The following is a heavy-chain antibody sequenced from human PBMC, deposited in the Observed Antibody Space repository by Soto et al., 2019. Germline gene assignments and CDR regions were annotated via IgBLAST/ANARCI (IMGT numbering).Heavy chain of an antibody. Sequence: PSETLSLTCTVSGGSISSYYWSWIRQPPGKGLEWIGYIYYSGSTNYNPSLKSRVTISVDTSKNQFSLKLSSVTAADTAVYYCASKNRSSSWYYFDYWGQGTLVTVS. CDR2: IYYSGST. V-gene: IGHV4-59*01. J-gene: IGHJ4*02. CDR1: GGSISSYY. CDR3: ASKNRSSSWYYFDY. D-gene: IGHD6-13*01.